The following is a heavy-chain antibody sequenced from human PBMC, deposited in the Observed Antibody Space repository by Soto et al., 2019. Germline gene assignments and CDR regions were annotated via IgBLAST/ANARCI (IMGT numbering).Heavy chain of an antibody. CDR1: GDSVSSNSAA. CDR2: TYYRSRWYY. J-gene: IGHJ6*03. V-gene: IGHV6-1*01. Sequence: QVQLQESGPGLVKPSQTLSLTCVISGDSVSSNSAAWNWIRQSPSRGLERLGRTYYRSRWYYDYAVSVKSRITVNPDTSKNPFSLQLTSVTPEDTAVYYCAGTTSHYWYYMDVWGKGTTVTVSS. D-gene: IGHD1-7*01. CDR3: AGTTSHYWYYMDV.